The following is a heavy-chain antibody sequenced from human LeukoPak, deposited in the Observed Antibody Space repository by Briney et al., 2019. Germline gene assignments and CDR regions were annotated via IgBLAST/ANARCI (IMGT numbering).Heavy chain of an antibody. V-gene: IGHV1-46*01. CDR1: GNTFSSYF. J-gene: IGHJ3*02. CDR3: GRVTFYAFDI. Sequence: ASVKVSCKASGNTFSSYFIHWVRQAPGQGLEWMGIISPGGGSTTYAQELQGRVTMIRDTSTSTVYMELSSLRSEDTAVYYCGRVTFYAFDIWGQGTMVTVSS. CDR2: ISPGGGST. D-gene: IGHD3-3*02.